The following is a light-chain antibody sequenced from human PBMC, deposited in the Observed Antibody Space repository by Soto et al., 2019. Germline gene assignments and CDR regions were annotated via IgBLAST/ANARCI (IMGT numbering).Light chain of an antibody. CDR2: GAS. V-gene: IGKV3-20*01. CDR3: QQYASSPTYT. J-gene: IGKJ2*01. CDR1: QSVSSSY. Sequence: EIVLTQSPGTLSLSPGERATLSCRASQSVSSSYLAWYQQKPGQAPMLLIYGASSRATGIPDRFSGSGSGTDFTLTISRLEPEDFAVYYCQQYASSPTYTFGQGTKLQIK.